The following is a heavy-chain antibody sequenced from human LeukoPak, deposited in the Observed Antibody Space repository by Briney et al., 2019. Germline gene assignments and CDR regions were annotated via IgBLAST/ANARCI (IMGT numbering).Heavy chain of an antibody. CDR3: ARVLGLRSYYDSSGYSTAFDI. Sequence: PSETLSLTCTVSGGSISSYYWSWIRQPPGKGLEWIGYIYYSGSTNYNPSLKSRVTISVDTSKNQFSLKLSSVTAADTAVYYCARVLGLRSYYDSSGYSTAFDIWGQGTMVTVPS. CDR2: IYYSGST. J-gene: IGHJ3*02. CDR1: GGSISSYY. D-gene: IGHD3-22*01. V-gene: IGHV4-59*01.